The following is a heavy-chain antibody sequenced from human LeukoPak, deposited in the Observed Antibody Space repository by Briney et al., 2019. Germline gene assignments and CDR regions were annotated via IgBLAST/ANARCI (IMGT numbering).Heavy chain of an antibody. D-gene: IGHD2/OR15-2a*01. J-gene: IGHJ4*02. V-gene: IGHV3-13*01. CDR1: GFTFSSYD. CDR2: IGTAGDT. CDR3: ARGPTRANSTDY. Sequence: GGSLRLSCAASGFTFSSYDMHWVRQATGKGLEWVSAIGTAGDTYYPGSVKGRFTISRENAKNSLYLQMNSLRAGDTAVYYCARGPTRANSTDYWGQGALVTVSS.